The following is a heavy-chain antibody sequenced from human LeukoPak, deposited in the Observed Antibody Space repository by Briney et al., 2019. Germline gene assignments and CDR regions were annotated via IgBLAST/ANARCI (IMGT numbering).Heavy chain of an antibody. Sequence: PSETLSLTCTVSGVSISSSNSYWGWIRQPPGKGLEWIGSIYYSGSTYYNPSLKSRVTISVDTSKNRFPLKLSSVTAADTAVYYCARLDCSSTSCYSNFDYWGQGTLVTVSS. V-gene: IGHV4-39*01. J-gene: IGHJ4*02. CDR3: ARLDCSSTSCYSNFDY. CDR2: IYYSGST. D-gene: IGHD2-2*01. CDR1: GVSISSSNSY.